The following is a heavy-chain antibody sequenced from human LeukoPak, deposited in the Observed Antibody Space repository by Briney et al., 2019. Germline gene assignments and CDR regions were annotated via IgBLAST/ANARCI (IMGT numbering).Heavy chain of an antibody. J-gene: IGHJ6*03. D-gene: IGHD3-9*01. V-gene: IGHV3-7*01. CDR2: IKQDGTEK. Sequence: GGSLRLSCAASGFSFSSYCMSWVRQAPGQGLEWVANIKQDGTEKYNVDSVKGRFTISRDSAENSLFLQMNSLKVEDTAVYYCARDLGGFDRSYFYHYMDVWGKGTTVIVSS. CDR1: GFSFSSYC. CDR3: ARDLGGFDRSYFYHYMDV.